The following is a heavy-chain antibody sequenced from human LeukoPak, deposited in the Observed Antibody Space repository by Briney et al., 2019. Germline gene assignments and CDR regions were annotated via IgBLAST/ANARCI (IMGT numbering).Heavy chain of an antibody. CDR3: ARDAPRWRNAFDF. Sequence: ASVKVSCKASGYTFTSTGICWVRQAPGQGLEWMGWVSPYNGNTNYAQKFRGRVTMTIDTSTNTAYMELRSLRSDDTAVYFCARDAPRWRNAFDFWGQGTMVTVSS. D-gene: IGHD4-23*01. CDR2: VSPYNGNT. V-gene: IGHV1-18*01. CDR1: GYTFTSTG. J-gene: IGHJ3*01.